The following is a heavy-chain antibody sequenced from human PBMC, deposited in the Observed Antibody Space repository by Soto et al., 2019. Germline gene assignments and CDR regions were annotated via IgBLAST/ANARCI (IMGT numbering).Heavy chain of an antibody. V-gene: IGHV3-30-3*01. Sequence: GGSLRLSCAASGFTFSSYAMHWVRQAPGKGLEWVAVISYDGSNKYYADSVKGRFTISRDNSKNTLYLQMNSLRAEDTAVYYCARTAYYDFWSGYSDYYYGMDVWGQGTTVTVSS. D-gene: IGHD3-3*01. CDR1: GFTFSSYA. CDR3: ARTAYYDFWSGYSDYYYGMDV. J-gene: IGHJ6*02. CDR2: ISYDGSNK.